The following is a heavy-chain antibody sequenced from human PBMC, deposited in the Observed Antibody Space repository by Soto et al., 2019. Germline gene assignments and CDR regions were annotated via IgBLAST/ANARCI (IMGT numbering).Heavy chain of an antibody. CDR2: INHSGRV. D-gene: IGHD3-22*01. Sequence: PSETLSLTCAVYGGSFVGHSCSCVRHSPGKGLEWIGDINHSGRVNYSPSLKSRVTISLDTSKNQFSLTLSAVTAADTAMYYCSTRAYDTNGYYRFDPWGQGTLVTVSS. V-gene: IGHV4-34*01. J-gene: IGHJ5*01. CDR3: STRAYDTNGYYRFDP. CDR1: GGSFVGHS.